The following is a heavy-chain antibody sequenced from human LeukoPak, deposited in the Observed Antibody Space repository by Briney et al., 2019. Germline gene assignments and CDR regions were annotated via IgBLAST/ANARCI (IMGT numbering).Heavy chain of an antibody. CDR3: TKGVLGRTQSVSAGLDH. V-gene: IGHV3-30*18. J-gene: IGHJ4*02. D-gene: IGHD7-27*01. CDR1: GFTFRDYA. Sequence: PEPSLRRSCAASGFTFRDYATDSVSQAPGKGQDCGTGTTYDGTNNYYADSVKGRFTISRDNSRNTLYLQMNSLRVEDTAVYYCTKGVLGRTQSVSAGLDHWGQGTLVTVSS. CDR2: TTYDGTNN.